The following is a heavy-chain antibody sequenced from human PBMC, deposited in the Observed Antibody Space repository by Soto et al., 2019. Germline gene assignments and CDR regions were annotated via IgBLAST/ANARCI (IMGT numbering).Heavy chain of an antibody. Sequence: EVQLVEAGGGVVQPGGSLRLSCAVSGFTFSSYWMHWVRQAPGKGPVWVSRINSDGSSAEYADSVEGRFTISRDNAKNTLYLQMNSLRVEDTAVYYCARDRNYGDYGLYYYYYYMDVWGQGTTVTVSS. CDR2: INSDGSSA. CDR3: ARDRNYGDYGLYYYYYYMDV. CDR1: GFTFSSYW. D-gene: IGHD4-17*01. J-gene: IGHJ6*03. V-gene: IGHV3-74*03.